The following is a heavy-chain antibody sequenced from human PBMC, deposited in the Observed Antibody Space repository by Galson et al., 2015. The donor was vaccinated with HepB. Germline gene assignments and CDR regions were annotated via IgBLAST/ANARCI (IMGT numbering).Heavy chain of an antibody. CDR2: ISSSSSYI. J-gene: IGHJ4*02. D-gene: IGHD1-20*01. CDR3: ARDRSITGPPGY. CDR1: GFTFSSYS. Sequence: SLRLSCAASGFTFSSYSMNWVRQAPGKGLEWVSSISSSSSYIYYADSVKGRFTISRDNAKNSLYLQMNSLRAEDTAVYYCARDRSITGPPGYWGQGTLVTVSS. V-gene: IGHV3-21*01.